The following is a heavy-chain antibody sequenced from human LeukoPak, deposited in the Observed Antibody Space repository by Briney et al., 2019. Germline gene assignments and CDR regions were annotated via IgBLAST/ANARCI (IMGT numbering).Heavy chain of an antibody. CDR1: GGSISSYY. D-gene: IGHD3-22*01. V-gene: IGHV4-59*01. J-gene: IGHJ4*02. CDR2: IYYSGST. CDR3: ARHHYNSSGYLDY. Sequence: PSETLSLTCTVSGGSISSYYWSWIRQPPGKGLEWIGYIYYSGSTNYNPSLKSRVTISVDTSKNQFSLKLSSVTAADTAVYYCARHHYNSSGYLDYWGQGTLVTVSS.